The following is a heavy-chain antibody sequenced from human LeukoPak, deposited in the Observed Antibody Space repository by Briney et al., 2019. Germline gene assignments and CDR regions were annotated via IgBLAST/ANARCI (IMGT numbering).Heavy chain of an antibody. J-gene: IGHJ6*03. CDR3: ARALGSSGNYWSYYYYMDV. CDR2: ISSGSSTI. Sequence: GGSLRLSCAASGFTFSSYSMNWVRQAPGKGLEWVSYISSGSSTIYYADSVKGRFTISRDNAKNSLYLQMNSLRAEDTAVYHCARALGSSGNYWSYYYYMDVWGKGTTVTVSS. CDR1: GFTFSSYS. D-gene: IGHD3-22*01. V-gene: IGHV3-48*01.